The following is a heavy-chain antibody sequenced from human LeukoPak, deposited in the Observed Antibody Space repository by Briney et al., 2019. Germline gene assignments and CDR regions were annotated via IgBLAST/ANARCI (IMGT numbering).Heavy chain of an antibody. CDR1: GGSFSGYY. Sequence: PSETLSLTCAVYGGSFSGYYWSWIRQPPGKGLEWIGEINHSGSTNYNPSLKSRVTISVDTSKNQFSLKLSSVTAADTAVYYCARVRITIFGVVYFDYWGQGTLVTVSS. CDR2: INHSGST. CDR3: ARVRITIFGVVYFDY. V-gene: IGHV4-34*01. J-gene: IGHJ4*02. D-gene: IGHD3-3*01.